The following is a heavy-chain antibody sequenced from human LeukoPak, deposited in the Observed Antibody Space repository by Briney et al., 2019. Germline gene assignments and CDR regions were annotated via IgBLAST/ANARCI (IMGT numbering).Heavy chain of an antibody. CDR1: GFTVSSNY. D-gene: IGHD6-19*01. J-gene: IGHJ4*02. V-gene: IGHV3-53*01. Sequence: GGSLRLSCAASGFTVSSNYMSWVRQAPGKGLEWVSVIYSDGRTYYADSVKGRFTISRDNSKNTLYLQMDSLRAEDTAVYYCAKLKGWYGERYFYYWGQGTLGTVSS. CDR2: IYSDGRT. CDR3: AKLKGWYGERYFYY.